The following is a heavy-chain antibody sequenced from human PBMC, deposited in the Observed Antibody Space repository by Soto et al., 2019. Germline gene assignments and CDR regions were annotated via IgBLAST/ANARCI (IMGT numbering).Heavy chain of an antibody. D-gene: IGHD2-15*01. CDR1: GGSINTNNYY. CDR2: VFYNGTT. V-gene: IGHV4-39*01. CDR3: ARLVVVSPVANA. Sequence: SSETLSLTCTASGGSINTNNYYWGWVRQPPGKGLEWIGSVFYNGTTYYSPSLKSRVTISLAPSRTQFSLKLESVTAADTAVYFCARLVVVSPVANAWGQGTLVTVSS. J-gene: IGHJ5*02.